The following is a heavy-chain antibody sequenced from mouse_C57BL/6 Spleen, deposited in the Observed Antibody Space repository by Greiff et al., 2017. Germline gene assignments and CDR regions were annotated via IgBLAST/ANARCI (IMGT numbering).Heavy chain of an antibody. Sequence: VMLVESGPGLVQPSQSLSITCTVSGFSLTSYGVHWVRQSPGKGLEWLGVIWSGGSTVYTEAFISRLSISKDNSKSQVFFKMNSLQADDTAIYYCARSHCGSTYWYFEVWGTGTTVTVSS. D-gene: IGHD1-1*01. J-gene: IGHJ1*03. CDR3: ARSHCGSTYWYFEV. CDR1: GFSLTSYG. CDR2: IWSGGST. V-gene: IGHV2-2*01.